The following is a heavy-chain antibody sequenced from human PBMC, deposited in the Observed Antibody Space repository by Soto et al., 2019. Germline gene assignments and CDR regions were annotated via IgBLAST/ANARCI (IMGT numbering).Heavy chain of an antibody. CDR3: ARDSVLWFGEKNGGRFDY. D-gene: IGHD3-10*01. Sequence: QVQLVESGGGVVQPGRSLRLSCAASGFTFSSYGMHWVRQAPGKGLEWVAVIWYDGSNKYYADSVKGRFTISRDNSKNTLYLQMNSLRAEDTAVYYCARDSVLWFGEKNGGRFDYWGQGTLVTVSS. V-gene: IGHV3-33*01. CDR2: IWYDGSNK. CDR1: GFTFSSYG. J-gene: IGHJ4*02.